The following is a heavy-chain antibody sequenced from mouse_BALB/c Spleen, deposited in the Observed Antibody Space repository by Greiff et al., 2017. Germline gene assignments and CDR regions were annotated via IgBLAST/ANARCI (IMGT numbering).Heavy chain of an antibody. CDR2: IYPGDGDT. D-gene: IGHD2-3*01. CDR1: GYTFTSYW. V-gene: IGHV1-87*01. CDR3: ARGWLLEDAMDY. J-gene: IGHJ4*01. Sequence: VQVVESGAELARPGASVKLSCKASGYTFTSYWMQWVKQRPGQGLEWIGAIYPGDGDTRYTQKFKGKATLTADKSSSTAYMQLSSLASEDSAVYYCARGWLLEDAMDYWGQGTSVTVSS.